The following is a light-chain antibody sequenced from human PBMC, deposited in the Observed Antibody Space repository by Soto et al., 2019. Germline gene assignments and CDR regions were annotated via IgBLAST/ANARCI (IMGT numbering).Light chain of an antibody. V-gene: IGKV3-15*01. CDR3: QQYQNWPPLT. CDR1: QSVSYN. Sequence: EIVMTQSPATLSVSPGERATLSCRASQSVSYNLAWYQQKPGQGPRLLIYGAFTRATGIPARFSGSGSGTEFPLTISSLQSEDFAVYYCQQYQNWPPLTFGGGTKVEIK. CDR2: GAF. J-gene: IGKJ4*01.